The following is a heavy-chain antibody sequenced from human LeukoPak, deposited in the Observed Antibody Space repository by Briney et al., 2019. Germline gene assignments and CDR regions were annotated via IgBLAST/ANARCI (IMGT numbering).Heavy chain of an antibody. V-gene: IGHV4-59*06. CDR3: ARSIEVTPYYFDY. D-gene: IGHD2-21*01. Sequence: SETLSLTCTVSGGSISSYYWSWIRQHPGKGLEWIGYIYYSGTTYYNPSLQRRVTMSVDTSKNQFSLKLSSVTAADTAVYYCARSIEVTPYYFDYWGQGTLVPVSS. J-gene: IGHJ4*02. CDR2: IYYSGTT. CDR1: GGSISSYY.